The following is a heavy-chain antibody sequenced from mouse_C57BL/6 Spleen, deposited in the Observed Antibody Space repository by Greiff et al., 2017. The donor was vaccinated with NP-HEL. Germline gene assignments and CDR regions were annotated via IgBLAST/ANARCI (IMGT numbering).Heavy chain of an antibody. J-gene: IGHJ2*01. D-gene: IGHD2-2*01. CDR1: GYTFTSYW. CDR2: IYPSDSET. V-gene: IGHV1-61*01. CDR3: ARSGMVTAPFDY. Sequence: QVQLKQSGAELVRPGSSVKLSCKASGYTFTSYWMDWVKQRPGQGLEWIGNIYPSDSETHYNQKFKDKATLTVDKSSSTAYMQLSSLTSEDSAVYYCARSGMVTAPFDYWGQGTTLTVSS.